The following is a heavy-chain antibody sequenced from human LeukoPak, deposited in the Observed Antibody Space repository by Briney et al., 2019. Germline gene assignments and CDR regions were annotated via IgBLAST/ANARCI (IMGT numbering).Heavy chain of an antibody. J-gene: IGHJ4*02. Sequence: GGSLRLSCEVSGFTFSSYAMSWVRQAPGKGLEWVSAISGSGGSTYYADSVKGRFTISRDNSKNTLLLQLYGLRAEDTAVYYCAKDLEGIVATRGYFDYWGQGTLVTVSS. CDR2: ISGSGGST. V-gene: IGHV3-23*01. D-gene: IGHD5-12*01. CDR1: GFTFSSYA. CDR3: AKDLEGIVATRGYFDY.